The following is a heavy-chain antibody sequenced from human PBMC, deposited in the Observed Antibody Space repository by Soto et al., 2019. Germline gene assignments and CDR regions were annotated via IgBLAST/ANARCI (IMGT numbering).Heavy chain of an antibody. CDR1: GFTFSDHY. Sequence: PGGSLRLSCAASGFTFSDHYMDWVRQAPGKGLEWVGRTRNKANSFTTEYAASVKGRFTIFRDDSKNSLYLQMSSLKTEDTAMYYCARGYYDFWSGYYISPYGMDVWGQGTTVTVSS. J-gene: IGHJ6*02. CDR2: TRNKANSFTT. D-gene: IGHD3-3*01. V-gene: IGHV3-72*01. CDR3: ARGYYDFWSGYYISPYGMDV.